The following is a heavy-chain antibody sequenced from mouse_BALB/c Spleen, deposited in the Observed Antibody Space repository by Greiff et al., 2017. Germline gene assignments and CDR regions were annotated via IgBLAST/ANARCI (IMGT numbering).Heavy chain of an antibody. D-gene: IGHD1-2*01. Sequence: EVKLVESGGGLVQPGGSLKLSCAASGFDFSSYWMSWVRQAPGKGLEWIGEINPDSSTINYTPSLKDKIIISRDNAKNTLYLQMSKVRSEDTAVYYCARRGTTASFDYWGQGTTLTVSS. V-gene: IGHV4-1*02. CDR2: INPDSSTI. J-gene: IGHJ2*01. CDR3: ARRGTTASFDY. CDR1: GFDFSSYW.